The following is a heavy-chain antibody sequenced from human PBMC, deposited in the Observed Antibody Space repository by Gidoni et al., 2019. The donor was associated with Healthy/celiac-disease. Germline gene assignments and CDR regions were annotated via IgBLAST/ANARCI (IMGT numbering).Heavy chain of an antibody. D-gene: IGHD6-13*01. CDR1: GGSISSYY. J-gene: IGHJ4*02. CDR2: IYYSGST. V-gene: IGHV4-59*01. Sequence: QVQLQESGPGLVKPSVTLSLTCTVSGGSISSYYWSWIRQPPGKGLEWIGYIYYSGSTNYNPSLKSRVTISVDTSKTQFSLKLSSVTSADTAVYYCARGEQQVLEYYFDYWGQGTLVTVSS. CDR3: ARGEQQVLEYYFDY.